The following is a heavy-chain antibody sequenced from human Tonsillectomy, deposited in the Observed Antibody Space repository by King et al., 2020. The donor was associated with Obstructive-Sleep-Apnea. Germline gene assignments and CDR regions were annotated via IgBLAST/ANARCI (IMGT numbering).Heavy chain of an antibody. J-gene: IGHJ4*02. CDR3: AKNSGRGDWAPFDY. CDR1: GLTFSSHG. Sequence: LVESGGGVVQPGRSLRLSCAASGLTFSSHGMDWVRQAPGKGLEWVAFRRYDGSNTYYADSGKGRFTISRDNSNRTLYLQMNSLRAEDMAVYYCAKNSGRGDWAPFDYWGQGTLVTVSS. V-gene: IGHV3-30*02. CDR2: RRYDGSNT. D-gene: IGHD2-21*02.